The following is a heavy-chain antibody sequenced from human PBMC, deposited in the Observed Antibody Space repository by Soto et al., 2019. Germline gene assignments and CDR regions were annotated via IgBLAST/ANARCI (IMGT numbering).Heavy chain of an antibody. V-gene: IGHV2-5*02. D-gene: IGHD3-3*01. CDR3: AHRVLRTVFGLVTTTAIYFDF. Sequence: QITLQESGTTVVTPTETLTLTCTFSGFSLTTSGVGVGWVRQSPGKAPEWLALIYWDDDKRYSTSLKSRLTITKETSKNQVVLPMANVDPADTATYYCAHRVLRTVFGLVTTTAIYFDFWGQGTPVVVSS. CDR1: GFSLTTSGVG. CDR2: IYWDDDK. J-gene: IGHJ4*02.